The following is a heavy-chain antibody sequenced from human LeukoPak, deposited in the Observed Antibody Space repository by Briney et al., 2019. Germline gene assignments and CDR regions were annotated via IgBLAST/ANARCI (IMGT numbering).Heavy chain of an antibody. CDR2: ISGSGGST. V-gene: IGHV3-23*01. Sequence: GGSLILFCSASGFIFSSYAMSQVRQAPRGGLEWVSAISGSGGSTYYAASVKGRFTISRDNSKDTLYLQMNIMRAEDTAVYFCAKDNRFLYYYGSGSNYNDYWGQGTLVTVSS. D-gene: IGHD3-10*01. CDR3: AKDNRFLYYYGSGSNYNDY. CDR1: GFIFSSYA. J-gene: IGHJ4*02.